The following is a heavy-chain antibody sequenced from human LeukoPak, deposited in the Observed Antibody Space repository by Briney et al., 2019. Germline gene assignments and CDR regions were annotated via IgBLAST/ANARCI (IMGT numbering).Heavy chain of an antibody. J-gene: IGHJ4*02. CDR2: MSYDGSNE. CDR3: ARDGSVVAITTYDY. D-gene: IGHD3-22*01. Sequence: GGSLRLSCAASGFTFSSYTMHWVRQAPGKGLEWVAVMSYDGSNEHYADSVKGRFTISRDNSKNTLFLQMNSLRAEDTAVYYCARDGSVVAITTYDYWGQGTLVTVSS. CDR1: GFTFSSYT. V-gene: IGHV3-30-3*01.